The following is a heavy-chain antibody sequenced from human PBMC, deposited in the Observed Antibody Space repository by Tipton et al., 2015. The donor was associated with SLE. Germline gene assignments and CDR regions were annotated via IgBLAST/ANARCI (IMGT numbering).Heavy chain of an antibody. CDR3: ARVARDGYKSGFDY. D-gene: IGHD5-24*01. CDR1: GGSFSDYY. V-gene: IGHV4-34*01. J-gene: IGHJ4*02. Sequence: LRLSCAVYGGSFSDYYWSWIRQTPGEGLEWIGEINHTGGTNYNPSLESRVTMSVDTSKNQFSLKLSSVTAADTAMYYCARVARDGYKSGFDYWGQGTLVTVSS. CDR2: INHTGGT.